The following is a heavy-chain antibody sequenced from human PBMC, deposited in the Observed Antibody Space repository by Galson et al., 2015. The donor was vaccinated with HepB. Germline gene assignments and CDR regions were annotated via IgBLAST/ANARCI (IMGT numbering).Heavy chain of an antibody. CDR3: TRVRYDSSGYYRGPGYFDY. D-gene: IGHD3-22*01. CDR1: GFTFGDYA. J-gene: IGHJ4*02. V-gene: IGHV3-49*03. CDR2: IRSKAYGGTT. Sequence: SLRLSCAASGFTFGDYAMSWFRQAPGKGLEWVGFIRSKAYGGTTEYAASVKGRFTISRDDSKSIAYLQMNSLKTEDTAVYYCTRVRYDSSGYYRGPGYFDYWGQGTLVTVSS.